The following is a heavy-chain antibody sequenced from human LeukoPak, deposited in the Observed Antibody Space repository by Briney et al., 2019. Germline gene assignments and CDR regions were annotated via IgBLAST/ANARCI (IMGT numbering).Heavy chain of an antibody. J-gene: IGHJ4*02. Sequence: GGSLRLSCAASGFTFDEYAMHWVRQAPGKGLEWVSGISWNSVSVGYADSVKGRFIVSRDNAKNSLFLQMNSLRAGDTALYYCAKGRNIRYYYDSSGPDYWGQGALVTVSS. CDR1: GFTFDEYA. V-gene: IGHV3-9*01. CDR2: ISWNSVSV. D-gene: IGHD3-22*01. CDR3: AKGRNIRYYYDSSGPDY.